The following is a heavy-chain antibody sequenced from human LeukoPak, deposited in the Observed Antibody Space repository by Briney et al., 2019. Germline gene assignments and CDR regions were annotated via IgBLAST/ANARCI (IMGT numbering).Heavy chain of an antibody. J-gene: IGHJ5*02. CDR3: ARDLRLFSVGLKNWFDP. Sequence: GGSLRLSCAASGFTFSGYWMSWVRQAPGKGLEWVANIKQGGSEKYYVDSVKGRFTISRDNAKNSLYLQMNSLRAEDTAVYYCARDLRLFSVGLKNWFDPWGQGTLVTVSS. V-gene: IGHV3-7*01. CDR2: IKQGGSEK. D-gene: IGHD2-21*01. CDR1: GFTFSGYW.